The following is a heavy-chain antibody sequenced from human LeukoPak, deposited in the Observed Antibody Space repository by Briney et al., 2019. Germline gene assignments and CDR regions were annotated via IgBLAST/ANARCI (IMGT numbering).Heavy chain of an antibody. V-gene: IGHV3-23*01. J-gene: IGHJ6*03. CDR1: GLTFSNYG. CDR2: ISGSGGNT. CDR3: AKDDGGSYYIYYYYMDV. D-gene: IGHD1-26*01. Sequence: GGTLRLPCAASGLTFSNYGMSWVRQAPGKGLEWVSAISGSGGNTYYADSVKGRFTISRDNSKNTLYLQMNSLRAEDTAVYYCAKDDGGSYYIYYYYMDVWGKGTTVTISS.